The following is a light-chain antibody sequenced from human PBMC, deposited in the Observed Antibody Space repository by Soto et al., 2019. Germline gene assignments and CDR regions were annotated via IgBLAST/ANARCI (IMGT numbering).Light chain of an antibody. CDR3: QQRSNWPPEIT. J-gene: IGKJ5*01. CDR2: DAS. Sequence: IVLTQSPATLSLSPGKIATLSCRASQSVRSYLAWYQQKPGQAPRLLIYDASNRATGVPARFSGSGSGTDFTLTVSSLEPEDFALYYCQQRSNWPPEITFGQGTRLEIK. V-gene: IGKV3-11*01. CDR1: QSVRSY.